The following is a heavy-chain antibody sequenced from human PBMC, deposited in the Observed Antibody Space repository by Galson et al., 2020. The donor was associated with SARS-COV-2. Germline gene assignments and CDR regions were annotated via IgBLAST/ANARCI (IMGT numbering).Heavy chain of an antibody. CDR3: ARDREMEDPQKYGMDV. Sequence: ASVKVSCKASGYSFSPYAIHWVRQAPGQGLEWVGWTSVYNGNANYAQKFQDRVTMTTDTSSNTAYMELTSLRSDDTAVYDCARDREMEDPQKYGMDVWGQGTTVTVS. V-gene: IGHV1-18*01. CDR2: TSVYNGNA. CDR1: GYSFSPYA. D-gene: IGHD1-26*01. J-gene: IGHJ6*02.